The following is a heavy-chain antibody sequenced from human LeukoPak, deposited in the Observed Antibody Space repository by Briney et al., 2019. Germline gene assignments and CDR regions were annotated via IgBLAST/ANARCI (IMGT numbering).Heavy chain of an antibody. CDR1: GGSFSGYY. Sequence: SETLSLTRAVYGGSFSGYYWSWIRQPPGKGLEWIGEINHSGSTNYNPSLKSRVTISVDTSKNQFSLKLSSVTAADTAVYCCAIHIVVVPAAKKKNWFDPWGQGTLVTVSS. CDR3: AIHIVVVPAAKKKNWFDP. V-gene: IGHV4-34*01. J-gene: IGHJ5*02. D-gene: IGHD2-2*01. CDR2: INHSGST.